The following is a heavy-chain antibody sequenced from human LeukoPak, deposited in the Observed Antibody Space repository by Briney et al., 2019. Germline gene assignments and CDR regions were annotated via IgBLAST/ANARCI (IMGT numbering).Heavy chain of an antibody. CDR3: ARDGSGWSSDY. CDR1: GLSLSNVW. Sequence: GGSLRLSCAVSGLSLSNVWMNWLRQAPGKGLEWVAVMWNDGITGKYADSVRGRFSVSRDNSKNTVYLQMDSLRADDTSVYYCARDGSGWSSDYWGQGTLVTVSS. CDR2: MWNDGITG. V-gene: IGHV3-33*08. J-gene: IGHJ4*02. D-gene: IGHD6-19*01.